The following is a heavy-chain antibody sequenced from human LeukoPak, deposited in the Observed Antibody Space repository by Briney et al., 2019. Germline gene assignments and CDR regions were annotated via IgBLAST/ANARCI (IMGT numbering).Heavy chain of an antibody. Sequence: GGSLRLSCAASEFSVGSNYMTWVRQAPGKGLEWVSGIVGSGVTTYYADSVKGRFTISRDNSKNTLYLHMNSLRAEDTAIYYCARDERWIQFNYWGQGTLVTVSS. V-gene: IGHV3-23*01. CDR3: ARDERWIQFNY. CDR2: IVGSGVTT. D-gene: IGHD5-18*01. J-gene: IGHJ4*02. CDR1: EFSVGSNY.